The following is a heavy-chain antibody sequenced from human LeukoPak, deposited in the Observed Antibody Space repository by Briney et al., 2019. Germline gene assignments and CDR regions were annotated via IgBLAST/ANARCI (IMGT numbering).Heavy chain of an antibody. J-gene: IGHJ2*01. V-gene: IGHV4-34*01. CDR2: INHSGST. CDR1: GGSFSGYY. CDR3: AKSYSGFHWYFDL. D-gene: IGHD1-26*01. Sequence: SETLSLTCAVYGGSFSGYYWSWIRQPPGKGLEWIGEINHSGSTNYNPSLKSRVTISVDTSKNQFSLKLSSVTAADTAVYYCAKSYSGFHWYFDLWGRGTLVTVSS.